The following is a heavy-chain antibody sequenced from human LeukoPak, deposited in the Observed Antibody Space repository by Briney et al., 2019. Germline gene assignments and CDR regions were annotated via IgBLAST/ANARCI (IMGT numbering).Heavy chain of an antibody. J-gene: IGHJ4*02. D-gene: IGHD1-26*01. CDR1: GFTLSDHY. CDR3: ARSGTYWHFDY. Sequence: GGSLRLSCAASGFTLSDHYMDWVRQAPGKGLEWVGRTRNKANSYTTEYAASVKGRFTISRDDSKNSLYLQMNSLKTEDTAVYYCARSGTYWHFDYWGQGTLVTVSS. V-gene: IGHV3-72*01. CDR2: TRNKANSYTT.